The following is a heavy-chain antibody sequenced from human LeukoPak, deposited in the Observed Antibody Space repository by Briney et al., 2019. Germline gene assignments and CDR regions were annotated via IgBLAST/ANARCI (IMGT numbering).Heavy chain of an antibody. Sequence: GGSLRLSCAASGFAFSSQDMGWVRQAPGKGLEWVSAISDSGGRTYYADSVKGRFTISRDNSKNTLYPQMNSLRAEDTAVYYCAKGTMVTTYNWDHWGQGTLVTVSS. J-gene: IGHJ4*02. CDR3: AKGTMVTTYNWDH. V-gene: IGHV3-23*01. D-gene: IGHD4-17*01. CDR2: ISDSGGRT. CDR1: GFAFSSQD.